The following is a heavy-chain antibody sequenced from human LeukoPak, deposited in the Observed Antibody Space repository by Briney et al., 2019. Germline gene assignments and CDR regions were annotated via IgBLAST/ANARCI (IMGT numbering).Heavy chain of an antibody. D-gene: IGHD5-12*01. V-gene: IGHV1-69*04. CDR1: GYTFTSYG. CDR3: AREVADFNWYFDL. CDR2: IIPILGLA. J-gene: IGHJ2*01. Sequence: SVKVSCKASGYTFTSYGISWVRQAPGQGLEWMGRIIPILGLANYAQKFQGRVTITADKSTSTAYMELSSLRSEDTAVYYCAREVADFNWYFDLWGRGTLVTVSS.